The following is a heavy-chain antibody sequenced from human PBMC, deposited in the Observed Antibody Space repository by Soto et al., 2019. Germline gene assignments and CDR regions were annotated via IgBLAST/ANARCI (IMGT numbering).Heavy chain of an antibody. Sequence: ASETLSLTCSIYIGSFSGYYWSWIRQPPGKGLEWIGEISQSGNTNYSPSLKSRVSISIDTSKKQFSLNLASVSAADTAVYYCASAPKVSGSSQTRPDFWGQGTLVTVSS. J-gene: IGHJ4*02. D-gene: IGHD6-6*01. CDR1: IGSFSGYY. CDR2: ISQSGNT. CDR3: ASAPKVSGSSQTRPDF. V-gene: IGHV4-34*01.